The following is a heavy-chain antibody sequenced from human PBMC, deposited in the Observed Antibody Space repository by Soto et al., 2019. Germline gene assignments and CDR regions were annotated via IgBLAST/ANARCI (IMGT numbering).Heavy chain of an antibody. CDR1: GGSISSSSYY. D-gene: IGHD3-10*01. CDR2: IYYSGST. CDR3: TSGSVGEYYYYGMDV. Sequence: QLQLQESGPGLVKPSETLSLTCTVSGGSISSSSYYWGWIRQPPGKGLEWIGSIYYSGSTYHNPSLKTRVTLSVDTSKTQFSLKLSSVTAADTAVYYCTSGSVGEYYYYGMDVWGQGTTVTVSS. J-gene: IGHJ6*02. V-gene: IGHV4-39*01.